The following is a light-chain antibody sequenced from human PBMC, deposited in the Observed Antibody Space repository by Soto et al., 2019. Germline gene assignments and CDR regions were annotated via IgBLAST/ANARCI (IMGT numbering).Light chain of an antibody. CDR3: LQYGGSPRT. Sequence: EIVLTQSPGTLSLSPGERATLSCRASQTVISSYLAWYQQKPGQAPRLLIFGASSRATGIPDRFSGSGSGTVFTLTISGLEPDDFALYYCLQYGGSPRTFGQGTKLEIK. J-gene: IGKJ2*01. CDR2: GAS. CDR1: QTVISSY. V-gene: IGKV3-20*01.